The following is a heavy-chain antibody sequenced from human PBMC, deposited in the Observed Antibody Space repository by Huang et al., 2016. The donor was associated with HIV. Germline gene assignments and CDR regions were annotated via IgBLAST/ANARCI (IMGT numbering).Heavy chain of an antibody. CDR2: SCSYNGDT. Sequence: QVQMVQSGGEVKKPGASVKVSCKASGYDFTSYGVSWVRQAPGQGLEWGGWSCSYNGDTTYAQGFQGRVTLTTDTSTNTAYMEMRSLRSDDTAIYYCARDPWYTNVWKRNAASVIWGQGTMVIVSS. J-gene: IGHJ3*02. CDR3: ARDPWYTNVWKRNAASVI. CDR1: GYDFTSYG. D-gene: IGHD2-2*02. V-gene: IGHV1-18*01.